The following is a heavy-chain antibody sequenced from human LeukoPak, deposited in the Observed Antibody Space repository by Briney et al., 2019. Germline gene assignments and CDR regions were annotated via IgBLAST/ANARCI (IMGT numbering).Heavy chain of an antibody. CDR1: GYSISSGYY. J-gene: IGHJ4*02. V-gene: IGHV4-38-2*02. D-gene: IGHD3-22*01. CDR3: ARGTRGDYDSSGPFDY. Sequence: PSETLSLTCTASGYSISSGYYWGWIRQPPGKGLEWIGSIYHSGSTYYNPSLKSRVTISVDTSKNQFSLKLSSVTAADTAVYYCARGTRGDYDSSGPFDYWGQGTLVTVSS. CDR2: IYHSGST.